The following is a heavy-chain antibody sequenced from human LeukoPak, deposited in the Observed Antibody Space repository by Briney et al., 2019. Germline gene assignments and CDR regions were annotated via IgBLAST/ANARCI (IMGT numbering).Heavy chain of an antibody. CDR1: GGSISSNSYY. Sequence: SETLSLTCTVSGGSISSNSYYWGWIRQPPGKGLEWIGNIYYNGGTYNNPSLKSRVTISVDTSKDQFSLKLNSVTATDTAVYYCAREVAGTPWIDYWGQGTLVTVSS. D-gene: IGHD6-19*01. V-gene: IGHV4-39*02. CDR3: AREVAGTPWIDY. J-gene: IGHJ4*02. CDR2: IYYNGGT.